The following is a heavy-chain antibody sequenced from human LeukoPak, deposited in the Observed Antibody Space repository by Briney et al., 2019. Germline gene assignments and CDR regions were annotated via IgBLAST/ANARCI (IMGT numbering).Heavy chain of an antibody. CDR2: IYYSGST. D-gene: IGHD2-2*01. V-gene: IGHV4-61*05. J-gene: IGHJ4*02. CDR3: ARVEGFYCSSSSCPLDH. CDR1: GGSISSSSYY. Sequence: SETLSLTCTVSGGSISSSSYYWGWIRQPPGKGLEWIGYIYYSGSTNYNPSLKSRVTISVDTSKNQFSLKLSSVTAADTAVYYCARVEGFYCSSSSCPLDHWGQGTLVTVSS.